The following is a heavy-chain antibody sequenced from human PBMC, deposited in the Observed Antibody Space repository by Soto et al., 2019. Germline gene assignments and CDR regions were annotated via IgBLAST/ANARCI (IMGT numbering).Heavy chain of an antibody. Sequence: TGGSLRLSCAASGFTFSSYGMHWVRQAPGKGLEWVAVISYDGSNKYYADSVKGRFTISRDNSKTTLYLQMNSLRAEDTAVYYCARDRIFEGITWFDPWGQGTLVTVSS. CDR2: ISYDGSNK. V-gene: IGHV3-30*03. D-gene: IGHD3-3*01. CDR1: GFTFSSYG. J-gene: IGHJ5*02. CDR3: ARDRIFEGITWFDP.